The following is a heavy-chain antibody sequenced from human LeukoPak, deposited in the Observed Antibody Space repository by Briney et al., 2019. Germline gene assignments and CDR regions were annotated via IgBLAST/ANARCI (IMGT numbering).Heavy chain of an antibody. Sequence: PGGSLRLSCAASGFTLSSYAMSWVRQAPGKGLEWVSLISGTGGTRYYADSVKGRFTISRDNSKNTLYLQMNSLRAEDTAVYYCANSYNLLTGYYFYWGQGTLVTVSS. V-gene: IGHV3-23*01. J-gene: IGHJ4*02. CDR1: GFTLSSYA. CDR2: ISGTGGTR. D-gene: IGHD3-9*01. CDR3: ANSYNLLTGYYFY.